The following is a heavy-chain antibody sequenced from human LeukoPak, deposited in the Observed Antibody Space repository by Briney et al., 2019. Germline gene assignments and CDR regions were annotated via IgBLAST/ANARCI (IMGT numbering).Heavy chain of an antibody. V-gene: IGHV3-48*01. CDR2: ISSSSTI. CDR3: ARDDDYDYVWGSYRYLDY. CDR1: GFTFSRYS. J-gene: IGHJ4*02. D-gene: IGHD3-16*02. Sequence: SGGSVRLSCGASGFTFSRYSMNWVLQAPGKGLEWVSYISSSSTIYYADSVKGRFTISRDNAKNSLYLQMNSLRAEDTAVYYCARDDDYDYVWGSYRYLDYWGQGTLVTVSS.